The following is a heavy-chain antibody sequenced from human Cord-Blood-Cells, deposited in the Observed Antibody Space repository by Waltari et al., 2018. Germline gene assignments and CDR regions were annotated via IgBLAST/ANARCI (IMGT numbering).Heavy chain of an antibody. Sequence: QLQLQESGPGLVKPSETLSLTCTVSGGSISSSSYYWGWIRQPPGKGLEWIGSIYYSGSTYYNPSLKSRVTISVDTSKNQFSLKLSSVTAADTAVYYCARRGCSSTSCYKGAFDIWGQGTMVTVSS. D-gene: IGHD2-2*02. CDR3: ARRGCSSTSCYKGAFDI. CDR1: GGSISSSSYY. CDR2: IYYSGST. J-gene: IGHJ3*02. V-gene: IGHV4-39*01.